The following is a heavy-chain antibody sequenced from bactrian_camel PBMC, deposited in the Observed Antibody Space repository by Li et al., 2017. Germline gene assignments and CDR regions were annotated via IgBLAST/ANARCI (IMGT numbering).Heavy chain of an antibody. CDR3: VADMLTHAFGNLGY. V-gene: IGHV3S25*01. CDR1: GFTFSTTS. CDR2: IDSGGGS. Sequence: QLVESGGGLVQPGGSLRLSCAASGFTFSTTSMFWVRQAPGKGLEYVTAIDSGGGSYYPDSVKDRFLISRDNAKNTVHLQMNNLRPEDTAVYYCVADMLTHAFGNLGYWGQGTQVTVS. J-gene: IGHJ6*01. D-gene: IGHD1*01.